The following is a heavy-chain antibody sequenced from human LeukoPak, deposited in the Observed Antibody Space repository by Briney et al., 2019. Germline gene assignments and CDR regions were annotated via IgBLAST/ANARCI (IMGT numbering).Heavy chain of an antibody. D-gene: IGHD2-15*01. CDR3: ARELCRGGSCYSWFDP. Sequence: GGSLRLSCAASGFTFSSYAMSWVRQAPGKGLEWVSFIYSGGSTYYADSVKGRFTISRHNSKNTLYLQMNSLRAEDTAVYYCARELCRGGSCYSWFDPWGQGTLVTVSS. J-gene: IGHJ5*02. V-gene: IGHV3-53*04. CDR2: IYSGGST. CDR1: GFTFSSYA.